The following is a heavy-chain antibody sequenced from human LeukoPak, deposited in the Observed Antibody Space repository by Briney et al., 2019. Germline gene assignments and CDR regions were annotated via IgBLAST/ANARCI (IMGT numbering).Heavy chain of an antibody. CDR3: ARDPSQYDYVSSGYYGPSVTYFDY. Sequence: ASVTVSCKASGYTFTSYYMHWVRQAPGQGLEWMGIINPSGGGTSYAQKFQGRVTMTRDTSTSTVYMELSSLRSEDTAVYFCARDPSQYDYVSSGYYGPSVTYFDYWGQGTLVTVSS. CDR2: INPSGGGT. V-gene: IGHV1-46*01. J-gene: IGHJ4*02. CDR1: GYTFTSYY. D-gene: IGHD3-22*01.